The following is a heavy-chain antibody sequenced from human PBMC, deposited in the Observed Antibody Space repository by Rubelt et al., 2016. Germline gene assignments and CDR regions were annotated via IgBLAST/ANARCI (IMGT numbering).Heavy chain of an antibody. V-gene: IGHV1-8*01. Sequence: QVQLVQSGAEVKKPGASVKVSCKASGYTFTSYDINWVRQATGQGLEWMGWMNPNSGNTGYAQKFQGRVTMTRNTPISTAYMGLSSLRSEVTAVYYCARLSITIFGVVVYYYGMDVWGQGTTVTVSS. D-gene: IGHD3-3*01. J-gene: IGHJ6*02. CDR2: MNPNSGNT. CDR1: GYTFTSYD. CDR3: ARLSITIFGVVVYYYGMDV.